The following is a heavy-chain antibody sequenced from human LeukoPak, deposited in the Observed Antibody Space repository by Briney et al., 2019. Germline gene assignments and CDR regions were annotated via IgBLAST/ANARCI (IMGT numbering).Heavy chain of an antibody. CDR3: ARGGYRYEY. D-gene: IGHD5-12*01. V-gene: IGHV3-7*04. CDR1: GFTFSSYW. CDR2: IKEDGSEKK. J-gene: IGHJ4*02. Sequence: PGGSLRLSCAASGFTFSSYWMSWVCQAPGKGLEWVANIKEDGSEKKYYEDSVKGRFTISRDNTKKSLYLQMNSLRAEDTAMYYCARGGYRYEYWGQGTLVTVSS.